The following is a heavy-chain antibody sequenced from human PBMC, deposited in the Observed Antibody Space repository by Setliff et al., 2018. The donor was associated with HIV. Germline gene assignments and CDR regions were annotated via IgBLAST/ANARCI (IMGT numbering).Heavy chain of an antibody. CDR3: AREPPDDYVWGSYRPRMFDY. V-gene: IGHV3-48*03. Sequence: PGGSLRLSCAASGFTFSSYEMNWVRQAPGKGLEWVSYISSSGSTMHYADSVKGRFTISRDNAKNSLYLQMNSLRAEDTAVYYCAREPPDDYVWGSYRPRMFDYWGQGTLVTVSS. D-gene: IGHD3-16*02. J-gene: IGHJ4*02. CDR1: GFTFSSYE. CDR2: ISSSGSTM.